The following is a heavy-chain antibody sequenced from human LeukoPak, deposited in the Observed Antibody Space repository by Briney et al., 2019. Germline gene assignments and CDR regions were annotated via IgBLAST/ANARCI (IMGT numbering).Heavy chain of an antibody. CDR1: GYTFTSYG. Sequence: ASVKVSCKASGYTFTSYGISWVRQAPGQGLEGMGWISAYNGNTNYAQKLQGRVTMTTDTSTSTAYMELRSLRSDDTAVYYCARGRDYYDSSGYSRTLDYWGQGTLVTVSS. J-gene: IGHJ4*02. D-gene: IGHD3-22*01. V-gene: IGHV1-18*01. CDR3: ARGRDYYDSSGYSRTLDY. CDR2: ISAYNGNT.